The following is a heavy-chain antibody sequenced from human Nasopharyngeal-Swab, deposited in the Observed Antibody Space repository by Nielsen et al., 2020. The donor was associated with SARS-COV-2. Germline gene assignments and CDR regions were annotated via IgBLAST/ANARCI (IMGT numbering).Heavy chain of an antibody. D-gene: IGHD1-26*01. Sequence: GGSLRLSCAASGFTFSSYSINWVRQAPGKGLEWVSSISSTGSYIYYADSVKGRFTISRDNAKNSLYLQMNGLRAEDTAVYYCARVRGGSYQAAFDIWGQGTMVTVSS. CDR2: ISSTGSYI. CDR3: ARVRGGSYQAAFDI. CDR1: GFTFSSYS. V-gene: IGHV3-21*01. J-gene: IGHJ3*02.